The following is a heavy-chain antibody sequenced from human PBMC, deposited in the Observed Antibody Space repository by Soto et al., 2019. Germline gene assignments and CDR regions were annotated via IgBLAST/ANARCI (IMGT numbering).Heavy chain of an antibody. V-gene: IGHV3-30-3*01. CDR2: ISYDGSNK. J-gene: IGHJ4*02. D-gene: IGHD3-22*01. CDR1: GFTFSSYA. Sequence: PGGSLRLSCAASGFTFSSYAMSWVRQAPGKGLEWVAVISYDGSNKYYADSVKGRFTISRDNSKNTLYLQMNSLRAEDTAVYYCARDRGYYYDSSGYYPDYWGQGTLVTV. CDR3: ARDRGYYYDSSGYYPDY.